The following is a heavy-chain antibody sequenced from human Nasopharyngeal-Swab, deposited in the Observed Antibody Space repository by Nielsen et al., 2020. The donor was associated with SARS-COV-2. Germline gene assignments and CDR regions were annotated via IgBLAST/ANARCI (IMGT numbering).Heavy chain of an antibody. CDR3: ARGWGFWSGYFLDV. J-gene: IGHJ6*02. CDR2: IRYDGFNQ. V-gene: IGHV3-30*02. CDR1: GFTFSSYG. D-gene: IGHD3-3*01. Sequence: GGSLRLSCAASGFTFSSYGMHWVRQAPGKGLEWVAFIRYDGFNQHYADSVKGRFTISRDSFKNTLYLQLNSLRAEDTAVYYCARGWGFWSGYFLDVWGQGTTVTVSS.